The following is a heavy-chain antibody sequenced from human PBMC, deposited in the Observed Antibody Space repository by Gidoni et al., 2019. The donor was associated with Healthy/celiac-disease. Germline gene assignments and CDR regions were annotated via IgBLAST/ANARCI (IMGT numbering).Heavy chain of an antibody. CDR3: ATTPLIRFLDYYGMDV. Sequence: QVQLVQSGAEVKKPGASVKFSGKVSGYTLPELSMHWVRQAPGKGLEWMGGFDPEDGETIYAQKFQGRVTMTEDTSTDTAYMELSSLRSEDTAVYYCATTPLIRFLDYYGMDVWGQGTTVTVSS. J-gene: IGHJ6*02. D-gene: IGHD3-3*01. CDR1: GYTLPELS. CDR2: FDPEDGET. V-gene: IGHV1-24*01.